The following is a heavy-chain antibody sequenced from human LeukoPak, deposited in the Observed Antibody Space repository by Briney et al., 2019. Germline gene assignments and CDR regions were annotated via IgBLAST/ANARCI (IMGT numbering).Heavy chain of an antibody. CDR2: IGTAGDA. CDR1: GFTFSSYD. CDR3: ARGQGSGSYPYYYYGMDV. Sequence: GGSLRLSCAASGFTFSSYDMHWVRQVTGKGLGWVSAIGTAGDAYYPGSVKGRFTISREDAKNSLYLQMNSLRAGDTAVYFCARGQGSGSYPYYYYGMDVWGQGTTVTVSS. V-gene: IGHV3-13*01. J-gene: IGHJ6*02. D-gene: IGHD1-26*01.